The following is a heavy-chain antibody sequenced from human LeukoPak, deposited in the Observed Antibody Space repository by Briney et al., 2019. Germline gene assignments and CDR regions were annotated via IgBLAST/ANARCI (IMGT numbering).Heavy chain of an antibody. CDR1: GGSFSGYY. V-gene: IGHV4-34*01. CDR3: ARGQSRGYSYGHRSGAVDI. J-gene: IGHJ3*02. Sequence: SETLSLTCAVYGGSFSGYYWSWIRQPPGKGLEWIGEINHSGSTNYNPSLKSRVTISVDTSKNQFSLKLSSVTAADTAVYYCARGQSRGYSYGHRSGAVDIWGQGTMVTVSS. CDR2: INHSGST. D-gene: IGHD5-18*01.